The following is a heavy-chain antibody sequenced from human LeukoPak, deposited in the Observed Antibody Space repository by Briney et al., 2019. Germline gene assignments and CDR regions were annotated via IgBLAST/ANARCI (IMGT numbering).Heavy chain of an antibody. J-gene: IGHJ3*02. CDR2: INPNSGGT. V-gene: IGHV1-2*02. CDR1: GYTFTSYD. CDR3: ARLDLTMVRGADAFDI. D-gene: IGHD3-10*01. Sequence: ASVKVSCKASGYTFTSYDINWVRQATGQGLEWMGWINPNSGGTNYAQKFQGRVTMTRDTSISTAYMELSRLRSDDTAVYYCARLDLTMVRGADAFDIWGQGTMVTVSS.